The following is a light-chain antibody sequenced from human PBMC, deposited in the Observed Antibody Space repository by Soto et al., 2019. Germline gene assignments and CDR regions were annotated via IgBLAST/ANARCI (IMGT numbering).Light chain of an antibody. CDR1: SSDVGGYNR. CDR2: EVS. V-gene: IGLV2-18*02. CDR3: SSYRSSSTYV. Sequence: QSALTQPPSVSGSPGQSVTISCTGTSSDVGGYNRVSWYQQPPGTAPKLIIYEVSNRPSGVPDRFFGSKSGNTASLTISGLQAEDEADYYCSSYRSSSTYVFGGGTKVTVL. J-gene: IGLJ3*02.